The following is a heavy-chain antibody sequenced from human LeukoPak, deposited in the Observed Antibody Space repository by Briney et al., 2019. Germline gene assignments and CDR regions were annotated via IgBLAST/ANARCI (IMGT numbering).Heavy chain of an antibody. D-gene: IGHD5-12*01. CDR1: GGSISSGSYY. V-gene: IGHV4-61*02. CDR3: ARARGRGYSGYELYFDY. CDR2: IYTSGST. J-gene: IGHJ4*02. Sequence: PSETLSLTCTVSGGSISSGSYYWSWIRQPAGKGLEWIGRIYTSGSTNYNPSLKSRVTISVDTSKNQFSLKLSSVTAADTAVYYCARARGRGYSGYELYFDYWGQGTLVTVSS.